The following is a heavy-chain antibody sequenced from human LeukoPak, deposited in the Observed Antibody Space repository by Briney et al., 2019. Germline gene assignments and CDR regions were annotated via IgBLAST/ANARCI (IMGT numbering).Heavy chain of an antibody. CDR2: IYYSGST. Sequence: SETLSLTCTVSGGSISSSSYYWGWIRQPPGKGLEWIGSIYYSGSTYYNPSLKSRVTISVDTSKNQFSLKLSSVTAADTAVYYCARDLGSYYYDSSDDLDAFDIWGQGTMVTVPS. V-gene: IGHV4-39*07. CDR3: ARDLGSYYYDSSDDLDAFDI. D-gene: IGHD3-22*01. J-gene: IGHJ3*02. CDR1: GGSISSSSYY.